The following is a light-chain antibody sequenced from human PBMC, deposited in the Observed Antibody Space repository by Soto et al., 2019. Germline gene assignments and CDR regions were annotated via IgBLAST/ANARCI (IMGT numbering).Light chain of an antibody. CDR3: QQYGTSPPT. Sequence: EVVMTQSPATLSVCQGERATLSCRASQSVSSNLAWYQQKPGQAPRLLIYGASTRATGIPDRFSGSGSGTDFTLTISRLEPEDFAVYYCQQYGTSPPTFGQGTKV. CDR2: GAS. J-gene: IGKJ1*01. V-gene: IGKV3-20*01. CDR1: QSVSSN.